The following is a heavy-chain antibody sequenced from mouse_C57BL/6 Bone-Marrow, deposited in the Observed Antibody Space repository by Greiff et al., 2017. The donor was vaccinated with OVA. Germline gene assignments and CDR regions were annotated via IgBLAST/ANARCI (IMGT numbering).Heavy chain of an antibody. V-gene: IGHV5-17*01. CDR3: ARPIYYGNYWFAY. D-gene: IGHD2-1*01. J-gene: IGHJ3*01. Sequence: EVKLVESGGGLVKPGGSLKLSCAASGFTFSDYGMHWVRQAPEKGLEWVAYISSGSSTIYYADTVKGRFTISRDNAKNTLFLQMTCLRSEDTAMYYCARPIYYGNYWFAYWGQGTLVTVSA. CDR1: GFTFSDYG. CDR2: ISSGSSTI.